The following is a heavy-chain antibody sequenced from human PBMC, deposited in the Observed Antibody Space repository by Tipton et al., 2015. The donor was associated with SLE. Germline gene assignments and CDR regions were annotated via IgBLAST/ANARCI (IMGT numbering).Heavy chain of an antibody. J-gene: IGHJ4*02. CDR2: IYTSGST. CDR1: GGSISSGSYY. Sequence: TLSLTCTVSGGSISSGSYYWSWIRQPAGKGLEWIGRIYTSGSTNYNPSLKSRVTISVDTSKNHFSLKLSSVTAADTAVYYCARDSGLCSWSFDYWGQGTLVTVSS. D-gene: IGHD6-13*01. CDR3: ARDSGLCSWSFDY. V-gene: IGHV4-61*02.